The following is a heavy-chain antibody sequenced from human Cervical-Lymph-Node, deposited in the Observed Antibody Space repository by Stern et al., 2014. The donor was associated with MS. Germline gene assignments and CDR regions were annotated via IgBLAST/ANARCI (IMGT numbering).Heavy chain of an antibody. V-gene: IGHV7-4-1*02. D-gene: IGHD5-18*01. CDR3: ARDFVDTAMITRSDYLDS. CDR2: INTNTGNS. Sequence: QVQLVQSGSELKEPGASVKVSCKASGYTLTNYPMNWVRQAPGQGLEWMGWINTNTGNSTYAQGFTGRFVFSLDTSVSTAYLHTSSLKAEDTAVYYCARDFVDTAMITRSDYLDSWGQGTLVTVSS. CDR1: GYTLTNYP. J-gene: IGHJ4*02.